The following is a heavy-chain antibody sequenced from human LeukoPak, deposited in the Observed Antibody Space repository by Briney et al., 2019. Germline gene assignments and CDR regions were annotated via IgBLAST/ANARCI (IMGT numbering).Heavy chain of an antibody. CDR1: GGSFSGYY. CDR2: INHSGST. J-gene: IGHJ6*02. CDR3: ARVTAMVGKYGMDV. Sequence: PSETLSLTCAVYGGSFSGYYWSWIRQPPGKGLEWIGEINHSGSTNYNPSLKSRVTISVDTSKNQFSLKLSSVTAADTAVYYCARVTAMVGKYGMDVWGQGTTVTVSS. V-gene: IGHV4-34*01. D-gene: IGHD5-18*01.